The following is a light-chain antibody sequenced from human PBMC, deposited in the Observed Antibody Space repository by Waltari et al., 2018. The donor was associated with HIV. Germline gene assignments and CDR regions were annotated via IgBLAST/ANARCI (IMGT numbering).Light chain of an antibody. CDR3: QQYGSSL. Sequence: DIVLTQSPGTLSLSPGERATLSCRASQSVSSSYLAWYQQKPGQAPRLLIYGASSRATGIPDRFSGSGSGTDFTLTISRLEPEDFAVYYCQQYGSSLFGQGTKLEIK. CDR1: QSVSSSY. CDR2: GAS. J-gene: IGKJ2*01. V-gene: IGKV3-20*01.